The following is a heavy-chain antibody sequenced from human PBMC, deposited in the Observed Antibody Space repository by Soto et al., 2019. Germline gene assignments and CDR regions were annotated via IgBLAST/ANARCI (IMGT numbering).Heavy chain of an antibody. V-gene: IGHV3-48*03. D-gene: IGHD3-10*01. CDR3: ARENYYGSQNWFDP. J-gene: IGHJ5*02. CDR1: GFTFSNFE. Sequence: PGGSLRLSCAASGFTFSNFEMNWVRQVPGKGLEWLSYISFRGTTTYYAGSVRGRFTISRDNAKNSVFLQMDSLRVEDTAVYYCARENYYGSQNWFDPWGQGTLVTVSS. CDR2: ISFRGTTT.